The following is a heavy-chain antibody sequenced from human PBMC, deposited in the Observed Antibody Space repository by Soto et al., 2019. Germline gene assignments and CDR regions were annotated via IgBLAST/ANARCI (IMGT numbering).Heavy chain of an antibody. Sequence: PGGSLRLSCAASGFTFSSYAMHWVRQAPGKGLEWVAVISYDGSNKYYADSVKGRFTISRDNSKNTLYLQMNSLRAEDTAVYYCARGPDLWRYGSGFTGSFDYWGQGTLVTVSS. D-gene: IGHD3-10*01. V-gene: IGHV3-30-3*01. CDR1: GFTFSSYA. J-gene: IGHJ4*02. CDR3: ARGPDLWRYGSGFTGSFDY. CDR2: ISYDGSNK.